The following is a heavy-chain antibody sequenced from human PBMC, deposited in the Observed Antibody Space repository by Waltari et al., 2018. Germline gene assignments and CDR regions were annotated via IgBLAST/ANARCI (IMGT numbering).Heavy chain of an antibody. J-gene: IGHJ3*02. CDR2: IYTSGST. D-gene: IGHD2-15*01. V-gene: IGHV4-4*09. Sequence: QVQLQESGPGLVKPSETLSLTCTVSGGSISSYYWSWIRQPPGKGLEWLGYIYTSGSTNYNPSLKSRVTISVDTSKNQFSLKLSSVTAADTAVYYCARDLGYCSGGSCSRALDIWGQGTMVTVSS. CDR1: GGSISSYY. CDR3: ARDLGYCSGGSCSRALDI.